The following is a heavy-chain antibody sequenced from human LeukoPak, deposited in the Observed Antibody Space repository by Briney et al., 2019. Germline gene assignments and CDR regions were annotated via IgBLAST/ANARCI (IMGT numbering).Heavy chain of an antibody. CDR3: AREVALYYFDY. CDR1: GFTFSSYA. CDR2: ISYDGSNK. D-gene: IGHD5-12*01. Sequence: GRSLRLSCAAPGFTFSSYAMHWVRQAPGKGLEWVAVISYDGSNKYYADSVKGRFTISRDNSKNTLYLQMNSLRAEDTAVYYCAREVALYYFDYWGQGTLVTVSS. V-gene: IGHV3-30-3*01. J-gene: IGHJ4*02.